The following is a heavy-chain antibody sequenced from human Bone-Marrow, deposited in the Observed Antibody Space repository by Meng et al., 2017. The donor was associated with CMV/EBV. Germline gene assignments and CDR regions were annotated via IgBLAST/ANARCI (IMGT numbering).Heavy chain of an antibody. CDR3: GRDLTGERDL. CDR2: INTDGSFT. J-gene: IGHJ4*02. Sequence: EVQLVESGGGVVQPGGSLRLSCADSGFTFSSYWMHWVRQVPGEGLMWVSRINTDGSFTSYADSVKGRFTISRDNAKNTLYLQMNSLRVDDSAVYYCGRDLTGERDLWGQGTLVTVSS. V-gene: IGHV3-74*03. D-gene: IGHD7-27*01. CDR1: GFTFSSYW.